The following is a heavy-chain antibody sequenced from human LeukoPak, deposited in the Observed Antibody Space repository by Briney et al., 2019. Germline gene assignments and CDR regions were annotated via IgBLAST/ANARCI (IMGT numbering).Heavy chain of an antibody. V-gene: IGHV1-69*05. CDR2: IIPIFGTA. Sequence: EASVKVSCKAYGGTLSSNAISWVRQAPGQGLEWMGGIIPIFGTANYAQKFQGRVTITTDESTSTAYMELSSLRSEDTAVYYCARTNDYGDYALLFWGQGTLVTVSS. CDR3: ARTNDYGDYALLF. J-gene: IGHJ4*02. CDR1: GGTLSSNA. D-gene: IGHD4-17*01.